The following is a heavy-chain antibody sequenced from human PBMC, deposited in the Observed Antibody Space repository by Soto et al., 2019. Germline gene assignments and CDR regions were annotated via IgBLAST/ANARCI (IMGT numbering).Heavy chain of an antibody. D-gene: IGHD3-22*01. V-gene: IGHV5-10-1*01. CDR2: IDPSDSQT. CDR1: GYSFAGYW. CDR3: ARLYYDSSGYYSFDY. Sequence: PGESLKISCKGSGYSFAGYWITWVRQKPGKGLEWMGRIDPSDSQTYYSPSFRGHVTISVTKSITTVFLQWSSLRASDTAMYYCARLYYDSSGYYSFDYWGQGTLVTVSS. J-gene: IGHJ4*02.